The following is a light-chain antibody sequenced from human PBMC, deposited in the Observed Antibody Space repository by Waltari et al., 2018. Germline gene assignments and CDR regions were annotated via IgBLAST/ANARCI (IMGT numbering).Light chain of an antibody. CDR1: QSVSTN. V-gene: IGKV3D-15*01. J-gene: IGKJ2*01. Sequence: ETVMTQSPPTLSLSTGDSAPLSCRSSQSVSTNLAWYQQKPGQSPRLLIYGASIRATGVPARFSGRGAGTEFTLTISSLQSEDFAVYYCQQYNNWPPYIFGQGSQLEI. CDR3: QQYNNWPPYI. CDR2: GAS.